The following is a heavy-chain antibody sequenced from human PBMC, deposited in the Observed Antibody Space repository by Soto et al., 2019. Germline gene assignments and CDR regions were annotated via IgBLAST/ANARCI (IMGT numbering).Heavy chain of an antibody. J-gene: IGHJ4*02. CDR2: ISYSGSI. Sequence: HSETLSLTCTVSGGSISSYYWSWIRQPPGKGLEWIGYISYSGSINYNPSLKSRVTVSLDTSKNQFSLKLSSVTAADTALYYCARARYFDWLSQYYFDYWGQGMLVTVSS. V-gene: IGHV4-59*01. D-gene: IGHD3-9*01. CDR3: ARARYFDWLSQYYFDY. CDR1: GGSISSYY.